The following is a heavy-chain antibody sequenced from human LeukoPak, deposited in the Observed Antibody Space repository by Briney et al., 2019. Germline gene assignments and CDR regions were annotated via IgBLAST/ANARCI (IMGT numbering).Heavy chain of an antibody. CDR3: ARGRFISFGGVLDF. CDR2: IYDSGNT. Sequence: PSQTLSLTCTVSGGSISSGDNYWTWIRQPPGKGLEWIGHIYDSGNTYYDSALKSRIGMALDTSKNQFALNVTSVTAADTAVYYCARGRFISFGGVLDFWGQGTPVTVSS. CDR1: GGSISSGDNY. V-gene: IGHV4-30-4*01. D-gene: IGHD3-16*01. J-gene: IGHJ4*02.